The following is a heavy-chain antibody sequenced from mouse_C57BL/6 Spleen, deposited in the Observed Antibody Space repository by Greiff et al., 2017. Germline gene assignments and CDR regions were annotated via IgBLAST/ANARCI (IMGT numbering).Heavy chain of an antibody. Sequence: EVKLVESGGGLVKPGGSLKLSCAASGFTFSDYGMPWVRQAPEKGLEWVAYISSGSSTIYYADTVKGRFTISRDNAKNTLFLQMTSLRSEDTAMYYCAGYYGSSWGFAYWGQGTLVTVSA. CDR3: AGYYGSSWGFAY. CDR1: GFTFSDYG. D-gene: IGHD1-1*01. CDR2: ISSGSSTI. J-gene: IGHJ3*01. V-gene: IGHV5-17*01.